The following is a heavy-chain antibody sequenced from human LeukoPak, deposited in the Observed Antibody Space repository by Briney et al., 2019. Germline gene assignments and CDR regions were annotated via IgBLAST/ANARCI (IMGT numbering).Heavy chain of an antibody. V-gene: IGHV1-2*02. CDR3: ASFLGYSYGWDY. CDR1: GYTFTGYY. CDR2: INPNSGGT. D-gene: IGHD5-18*01. J-gene: IGHJ4*02. Sequence: ASVKVSCKASGYTFTGYYMHRVRQAPGQGLEWMGWINPNSGGTNYAQKFQGRVTMTRDTSISTAYMELSRLRSDDTAVYYCASFLGYSYGWDYWSQGTLVTVSS.